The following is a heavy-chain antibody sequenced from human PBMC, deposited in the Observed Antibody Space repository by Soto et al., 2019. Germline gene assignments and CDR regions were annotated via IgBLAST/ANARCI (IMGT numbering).Heavy chain of an antibody. CDR3: ARGRGAAADYFDF. D-gene: IGHD6-13*01. CDR2: ISSSTSHT. Sequence: QVQLVESGGGLVKPGGSLRLSCAVSGFTFSDYYMTWIRQAPGKGLEWVSYISSSTSHTNYADSAKGRFTISRDNAKNSLFLQMNSLRAEDTAVYYCARGRGAAADYFDFWGQGTLVTVSS. V-gene: IGHV3-11*05. CDR1: GFTFSDYY. J-gene: IGHJ4*02.